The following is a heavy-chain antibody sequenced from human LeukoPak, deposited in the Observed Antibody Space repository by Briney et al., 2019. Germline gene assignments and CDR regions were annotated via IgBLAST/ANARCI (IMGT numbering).Heavy chain of an antibody. CDR3: AAGRITKEVDY. Sequence: ASVKVSCKASGFTCTSSAMQWVRQARGQRLEWIGWIVVGSGNTNYAQKFQERVTITRDMSTSTAYMELSSLRSEDTAVYYCAAGRITKEVDYWGQGTLVTVSS. D-gene: IGHD3-3*01. CDR2: IVVGSGNT. J-gene: IGHJ4*02. V-gene: IGHV1-58*02. CDR1: GFTCTSSA.